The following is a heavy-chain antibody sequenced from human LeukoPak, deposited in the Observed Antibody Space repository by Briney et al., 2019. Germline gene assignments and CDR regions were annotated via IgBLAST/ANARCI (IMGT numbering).Heavy chain of an antibody. Sequence: GGSLRLSCAASGFTFRSYWMNWVRQAPGKGLEWVANISEDGSEKYYVGSVMGRFTISRDNAKNSLYLQVNSLRAEDTAVYYCARGGYTRSWAPAYYYGMDVWGQGATVTVSS. CDR2: ISEDGSEK. J-gene: IGHJ6*02. V-gene: IGHV3-7*05. CDR1: GFTFRSYW. D-gene: IGHD6-13*01. CDR3: ARGGYTRSWAPAYYYGMDV.